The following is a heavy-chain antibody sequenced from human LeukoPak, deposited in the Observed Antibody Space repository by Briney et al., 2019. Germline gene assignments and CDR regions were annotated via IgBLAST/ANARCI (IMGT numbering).Heavy chain of an antibody. CDR3: AKDQNYYDSRGAFDI. CDR2: ISWNSGSI. J-gene: IGHJ3*02. V-gene: IGHV3-9*01. Sequence: GGSLRLSCAASGFTFDDYAMPWVRQAPGKGLEWVSGISWNSGSIGYADSVKGRFTISRDNAKNSLYLQMNSLRAEDTAVYYCAKDQNYYDSRGAFDIWGQGTMVTVSS. CDR1: GFTFDDYA. D-gene: IGHD3-22*01.